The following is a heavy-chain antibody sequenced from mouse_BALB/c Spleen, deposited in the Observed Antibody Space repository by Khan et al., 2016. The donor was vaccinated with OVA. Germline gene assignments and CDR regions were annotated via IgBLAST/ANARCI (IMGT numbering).Heavy chain of an antibody. V-gene: IGHV3-6*02. J-gene: IGHJ3*01. CDR2: IRSDGNS. Sequence: EVQLQESGPGLVKPSQSLSLTCSVTGYSITSGYFWNWIRQFPGNKLEWMGYIRSDGNSNDYPSLTNRISISRDTSKTQFCLKLKSVTPEDTATKYCAGGCCTGPCWFTNWGQGTLVTVAA. D-gene: IGHD3-1*01. CDR3: AGGCCTGPCWFTN. CDR1: GYSITSGYF.